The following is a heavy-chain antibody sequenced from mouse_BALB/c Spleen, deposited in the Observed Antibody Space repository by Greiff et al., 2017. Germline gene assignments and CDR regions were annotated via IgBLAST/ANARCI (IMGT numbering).Heavy chain of an antibody. CDR1: GFTFSSYT. D-gene: IGHD1-1*01. Sequence: EVQLVESGGGLVQPGGSLKLSCAASGFTFSSYTMSWVRQTPEKRLEWVACISNGGGSTYYPDTVKGRFTISRDNAKNTLYLQMSSLKSEDTAMYYCAREGGVLQYPYAMDYWGQGTSVTVSS. CDR2: ISNGGGST. V-gene: IGHV5-12-2*01. J-gene: IGHJ4*01. CDR3: AREGGVLQYPYAMDY.